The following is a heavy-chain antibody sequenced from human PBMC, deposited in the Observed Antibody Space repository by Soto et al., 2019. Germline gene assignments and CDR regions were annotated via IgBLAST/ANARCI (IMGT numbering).Heavy chain of an antibody. CDR1: GYTFTGYY. CDR3: ARDVRLRRSSSSSGMGV. V-gene: IGHV1-2*02. Sequence: ASVKVSCKASGYTFTGYYMHWVRQAPGQGLEWMGWINPNSGGTNYAQKFQGRVTMTRDTSISTAYMELSRLRSDDTAVYYCARDVRLRRSSSSSGMGVWGRGTAVTVSS. J-gene: IGHJ6*02. D-gene: IGHD6-6*01. CDR2: INPNSGGT.